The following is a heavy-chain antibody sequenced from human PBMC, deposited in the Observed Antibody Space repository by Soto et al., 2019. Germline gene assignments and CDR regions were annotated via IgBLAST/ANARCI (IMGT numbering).Heavy chain of an antibody. J-gene: IGHJ6*02. CDR2: ISSNGGST. CDR1: GFTFSSYA. V-gene: IGHV3-64D*08. Sequence: SLRLSCSASGFTFSSYAMHWVRQAPGKGLEYVSAISSNGGSTYYADSVKGRFTISRDNSKNTLYLQMSSLRAEDTAVCYCVKGPGIVVVPAARAAVDYYYYYGMDVWGQGTTVTVS. CDR3: VKGPGIVVVPAARAAVDYYYYYGMDV. D-gene: IGHD2-2*01.